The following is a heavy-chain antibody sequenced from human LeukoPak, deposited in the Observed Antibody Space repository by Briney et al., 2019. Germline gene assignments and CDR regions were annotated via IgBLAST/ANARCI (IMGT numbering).Heavy chain of an antibody. Sequence: GGSLRLSCAASGFTFSSYGMHWVRQAPGKGLEWVAFIRYDGSNKYYADSVKGRFTISRDNSKNTLYLQMNSLRAEDTAVYYCAKDGEVVAATLDYWGQGTLVTVSS. D-gene: IGHD2-15*01. CDR1: GFTFSSYG. V-gene: IGHV3-30*02. CDR3: AKDGEVVAATLDY. J-gene: IGHJ4*02. CDR2: IRYDGSNK.